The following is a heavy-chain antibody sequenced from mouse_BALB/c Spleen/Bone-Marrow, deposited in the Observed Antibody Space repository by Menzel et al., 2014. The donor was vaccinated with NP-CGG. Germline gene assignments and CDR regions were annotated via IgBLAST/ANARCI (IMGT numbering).Heavy chain of an antibody. Sequence: VQLQQSGTVLARPGAAVKMSCKASGYTFSNYWMHWVKQRPGQGLEWIGTIYPGNSDTTYNQKFKGKAKLTAVTSTSTAYMDLSSLTNEGSAVYYCTTLARTNFDYWGQGTTLAVSS. J-gene: IGHJ2*01. CDR3: TTLARTNFDY. CDR2: IYPGNSDT. CDR1: GYTFSNYW. D-gene: IGHD3-1*01. V-gene: IGHV1-5*01.